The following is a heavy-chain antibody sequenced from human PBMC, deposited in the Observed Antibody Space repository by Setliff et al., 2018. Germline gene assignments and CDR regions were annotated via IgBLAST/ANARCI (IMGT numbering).Heavy chain of an antibody. CDR2: INAGNGNT. CDR1: GYTFTSYS. Sequence: ASVKVSCKASGYTFTSYSMHWVRQAPGQSLEWMGWINAGNGNTKYSQNFQGRVTVTRDTSASTAYMELSSLKSEDTAVYYCARGEAGYYEAFDIWGQGTMVTVSS. CDR3: ARGEAGYYEAFDI. V-gene: IGHV1-3*01. J-gene: IGHJ3*02. D-gene: IGHD3-9*01.